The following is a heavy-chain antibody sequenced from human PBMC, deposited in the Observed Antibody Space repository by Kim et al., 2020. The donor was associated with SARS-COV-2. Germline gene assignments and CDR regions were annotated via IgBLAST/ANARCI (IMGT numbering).Heavy chain of an antibody. CDR3: AKDQFSRAVTFGYGMDV. CDR2: ISGSGDTT. V-gene: IGHV3-23*01. J-gene: IGHJ6*01. D-gene: IGHD2-15*01. Sequence: GGSLRLSCAASGFTFSNYGMSWVRQAPGKGLEWVSAISGSGDTTYYADSVKGRFTISRDNSKNILYLQLNSLRAEDTAVYYCAKDQFSRAVTFGYGMDV. CDR1: GFTFSNYG.